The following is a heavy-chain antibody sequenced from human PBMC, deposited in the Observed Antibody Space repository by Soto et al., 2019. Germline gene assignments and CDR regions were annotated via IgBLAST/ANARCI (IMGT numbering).Heavy chain of an antibody. J-gene: IGHJ4*02. CDR3: ARDYGDSTFDY. Sequence: PSETLSLTCTVSGGSVSSGSYYWSWIRQPPGKGLEWIGYIYYSGSTNYNPSLKRRVTISVDTSKNQFSLKLSSVTAADTAVYYCARDYGDSTFDYWGQGTLVTVSS. CDR1: GGSVSSGSYY. D-gene: IGHD4-17*01. V-gene: IGHV4-61*01. CDR2: IYYSGST.